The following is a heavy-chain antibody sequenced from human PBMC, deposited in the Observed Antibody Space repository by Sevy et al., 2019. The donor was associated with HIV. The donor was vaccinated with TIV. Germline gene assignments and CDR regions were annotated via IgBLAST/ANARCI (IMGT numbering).Heavy chain of an antibody. V-gene: IGHV1-3*01. Sequence: ASAKVSCKASGYTFTSYAMHWVRQAPGQRLEWMGWINAGNGNTKYSQKFQGRVTITRDTSASTAYMELSSLRSEDTAVYYCARNVPRVVVVAATPYWFDPWGQGTLVTVSS. D-gene: IGHD2-15*01. CDR1: GYTFTSYA. CDR2: INAGNGNT. J-gene: IGHJ5*02. CDR3: ARNVPRVVVVAATPYWFDP.